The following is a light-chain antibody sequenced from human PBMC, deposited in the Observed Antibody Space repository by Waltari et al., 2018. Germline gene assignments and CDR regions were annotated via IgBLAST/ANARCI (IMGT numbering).Light chain of an antibody. CDR2: DAS. V-gene: IGKV3D-20*01. Sequence: EIVLTQSPATLSLSPGERATLSCRASQSVSSSYLAWYQQKPGLAPRLLIYDASSRATGIPDRFSGSGSGTDFTLTISRLEPEDFAVYYCQQYGSSPHFGQGTRLEIK. CDR1: QSVSSSY. CDR3: QQYGSSPH. J-gene: IGKJ5*01.